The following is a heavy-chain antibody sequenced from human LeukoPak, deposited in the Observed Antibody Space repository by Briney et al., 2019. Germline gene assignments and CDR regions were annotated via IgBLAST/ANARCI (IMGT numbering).Heavy chain of an antibody. D-gene: IGHD2/OR15-2a*01. V-gene: IGHV4-34*01. CDR2: INHSGST. CDR1: GGSFSGYY. Sequence: SETLSFTCAVYGGSFSGYYWSWIRKPPGKGLEWIGEINHSGSTNYNPSLKSRVTISVDTSKNQFSLKLSSVTAADTAVYYCARGLDLGIYAYWGQGTLVTVSS. J-gene: IGHJ4*02. CDR3: ARGLDLGIYAY.